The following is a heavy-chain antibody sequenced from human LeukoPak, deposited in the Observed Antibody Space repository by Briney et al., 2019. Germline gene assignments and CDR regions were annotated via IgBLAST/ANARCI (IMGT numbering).Heavy chain of an antibody. Sequence: PSETLSLTCTVSGGSISSSSYCWGWIRQPPGKGLEWIGSIYYSGSTYDNPSLKSGVTISVDTSKNQFSLKPSSVTAADTAVYYCARRSYGSGAYYFDYWGQGTLVTVSS. CDR1: GGSISSSSYC. D-gene: IGHD3-10*01. CDR2: IYYSGST. V-gene: IGHV4-39*01. J-gene: IGHJ4*02. CDR3: ARRSYGSGAYYFDY.